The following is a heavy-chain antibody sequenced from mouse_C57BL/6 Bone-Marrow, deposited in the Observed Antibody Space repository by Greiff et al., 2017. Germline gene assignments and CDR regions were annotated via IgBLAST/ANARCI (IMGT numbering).Heavy chain of an antibody. J-gene: IGHJ1*03. D-gene: IGHD2-1*01. V-gene: IGHV3-6*01. Sequence: EVQRVESGPGLVKPSQSLSLTCSVTGYSITSGYYWNWIRQFPGNKLEWMGYISYDGSNNYNPSLKNRISITRDNSKNQFLHKLNSVTTEDTSTYYCAREGIYYGNSYLYFDVWGTGTTVTVSS. CDR2: ISYDGSN. CDR1: GYSITSGYY. CDR3: AREGIYYGNSYLYFDV.